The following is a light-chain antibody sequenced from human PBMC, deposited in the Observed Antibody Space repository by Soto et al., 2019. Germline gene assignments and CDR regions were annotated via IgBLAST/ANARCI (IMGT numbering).Light chain of an antibody. Sequence: EIVMKQSPGTLSLSPGERATLSSRASQSVSSSYLAWYQQKPGQAPRLLIYGASSRATGIPDRFSGSGSGTDSTLTISRLEPEDFAVYYCQQYGSSPRTFGQGTKVDI. CDR1: QSVSSSY. CDR3: QQYGSSPRT. CDR2: GAS. J-gene: IGKJ1*01. V-gene: IGKV3-20*01.